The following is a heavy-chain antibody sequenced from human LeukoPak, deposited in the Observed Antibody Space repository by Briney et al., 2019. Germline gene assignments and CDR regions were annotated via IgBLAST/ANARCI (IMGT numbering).Heavy chain of an antibody. J-gene: IGHJ4*02. V-gene: IGHV4-59*08. Sequence: SETLSLTCTVSGGSTSRYYWSWIWQPPGQRLEWLGYIYYSGSTTYNPSLKSRLTMSLDTSKNQISLRLISLTAADTAVYYCARLPGIAAIWGQGTLVTVSS. CDR3: ARLPGIAAI. CDR2: IYYSGST. CDR1: GGSTSRYY. D-gene: IGHD6-13*01.